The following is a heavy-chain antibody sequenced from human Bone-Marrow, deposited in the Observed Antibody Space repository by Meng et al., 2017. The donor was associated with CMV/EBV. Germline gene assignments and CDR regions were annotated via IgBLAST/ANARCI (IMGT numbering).Heavy chain of an antibody. D-gene: IGHD2-2*01. CDR1: GFTFSSYW. CDR2: IKQDGSEK. V-gene: IGHV3-7*01. J-gene: IGHJ5*02. Sequence: GESLKISCAASGFTFSSYWMSWVRQAPGKGLEWVANIKQDGSEKYYVDSVKGRFTISRDNAKNSLYLQMNSLRAEDTAVYYCAREGGYCSSTSCYGDWFDPWRQGTLVTVSS. CDR3: AREGGYCSSTSCYGDWFDP.